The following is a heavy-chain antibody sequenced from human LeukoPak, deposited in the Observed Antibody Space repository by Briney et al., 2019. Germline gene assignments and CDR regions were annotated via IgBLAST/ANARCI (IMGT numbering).Heavy chain of an antibody. D-gene: IGHD4-11*01. CDR2: IYHSGST. CDR1: GGSISSGGYY. Sequence: SETLSLTCTVSGGSISSGGYYWSWIRQPPGKGLEWIGYIYHSGSTYYNPSLKSRVTISVDRSKNQFSLKLSSVTAADTAVYYCARYRLTGMDVWGKGTTVTVSS. V-gene: IGHV4-30-2*01. J-gene: IGHJ6*04. CDR3: ARYRLTGMDV.